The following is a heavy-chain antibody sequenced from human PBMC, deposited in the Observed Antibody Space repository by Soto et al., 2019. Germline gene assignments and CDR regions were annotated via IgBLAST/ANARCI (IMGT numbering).Heavy chain of an antibody. CDR3: ARVLFGRGNWFDP. Sequence: QVQLQESGPGLVKPSETLSLTCTVSGGSISSYYWSWIRQPPGNGLEWIGYIYYSGSTNYNPSLKSRVTISVATSKNRFSLKLSSVTAADTAVYYCARVLFGRGNWFDPWGQGTLVTVSS. J-gene: IGHJ5*02. D-gene: IGHD3-3*01. CDR2: IYYSGST. V-gene: IGHV4-59*01. CDR1: GGSISSYY.